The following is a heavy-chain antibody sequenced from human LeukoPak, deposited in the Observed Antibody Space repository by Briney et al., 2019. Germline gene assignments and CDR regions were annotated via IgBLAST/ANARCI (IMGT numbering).Heavy chain of an antibody. CDR3: ARELSQIVWGGLDY. Sequence: GGSLRLSCEASGFTFNSFSMDWVRQVPGKGLEWVSYISSSGNTIYYADSVEGRFTISRDNSKNTVFLQMNSLRVEDTAVYYCARELSQIVWGGLDYGGQGTLVSVSS. V-gene: IGHV3-48*01. D-gene: IGHD2-21*01. CDR2: ISSSGNTI. CDR1: GFTFNSFS. J-gene: IGHJ4*02.